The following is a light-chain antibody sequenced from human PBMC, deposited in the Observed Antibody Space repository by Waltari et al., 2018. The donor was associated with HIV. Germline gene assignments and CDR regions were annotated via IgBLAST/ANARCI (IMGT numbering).Light chain of an antibody. J-gene: IGLJ1*01. Sequence: QSALTQPASVSGSPGQAITISCTGSRRDVGPYDYISWYQQHPGTAPKLIISDVTQRPSEVSNHVSGSKSGTTASLTSSGLQAEDEAEYYCCSFAGSNFVFGSGTKVTVL. CDR2: DVT. V-gene: IGLV2-23*02. CDR3: CSFAGSNFV. CDR1: RRDVGPYDY.